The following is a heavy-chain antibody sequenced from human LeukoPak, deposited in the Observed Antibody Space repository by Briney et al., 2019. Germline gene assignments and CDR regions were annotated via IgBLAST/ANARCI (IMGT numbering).Heavy chain of an antibody. CDR3: ARDMAVAGHDAFDI. V-gene: IGHV3-21*01. CDR1: GFTFSSYS. Sequence: GGSLRLSCAASGFTFSSYSMNWLRQAPGKGLEWVSSISSSSSYIYYADSVKGRFTISRDNAKNSLYLQMNSLRAEDTAVYYCARDMAVAGHDAFDIWGQGTMVTVSS. D-gene: IGHD6-19*01. J-gene: IGHJ3*02. CDR2: ISSSSSYI.